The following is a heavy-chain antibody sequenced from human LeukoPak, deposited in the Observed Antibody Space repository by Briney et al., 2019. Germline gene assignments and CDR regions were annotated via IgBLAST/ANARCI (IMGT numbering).Heavy chain of an antibody. V-gene: IGHV3-53*01. CDR3: ARDLSYYGMDV. CDR1: GFTVSDTY. Sequence: GGSLRLSCAASGFTVSDTYMNWVRQAPGKGLEWVSVIYSDASTYYADSVKGRFTISRDNSKNTLYLQMNSLRAEDTAVYYCARDLSYYGMDVWGQGTTVTVSS. CDR2: IYSDAST. J-gene: IGHJ6*02.